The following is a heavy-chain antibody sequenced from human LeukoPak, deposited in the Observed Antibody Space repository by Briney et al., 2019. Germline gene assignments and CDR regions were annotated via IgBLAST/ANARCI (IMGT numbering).Heavy chain of an antibody. J-gene: IGHJ5*02. Sequence: GGSLRLSCAASGFTFSSYAMSWVRQAPGKGLEWVSAISGSGGSTYCADSVKGRFTISRDNSKNTLYLQMNSLRAEDTAVYYCAKPSDNWNYVSSWFDPWGQGTLVTVSS. CDR1: GFTFSSYA. D-gene: IGHD1-7*01. CDR3: AKPSDNWNYVSSWFDP. CDR2: ISGSGGST. V-gene: IGHV3-23*01.